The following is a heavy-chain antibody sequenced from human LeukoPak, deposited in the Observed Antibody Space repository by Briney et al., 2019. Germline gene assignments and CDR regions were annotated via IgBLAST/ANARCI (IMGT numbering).Heavy chain of an antibody. CDR1: GGSISSGGYS. J-gene: IGHJ4*02. Sequence: SETLSLTCAVSGGSISSGGYSWSWIRQPPGKGLEWIGYIYHSGSTYYDPSLQSRVTISVDTSKNQFSLKLSSVTAADTAVYYCAKEGTYTSTSYFFDYWGQGALVTVSS. CDR3: AKEGTYTSTSYFFDY. V-gene: IGHV4-30-2*01. CDR2: IYHSGST. D-gene: IGHD6-13*01.